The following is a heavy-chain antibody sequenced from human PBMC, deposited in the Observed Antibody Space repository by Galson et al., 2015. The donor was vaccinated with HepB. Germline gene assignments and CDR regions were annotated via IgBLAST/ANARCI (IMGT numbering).Heavy chain of an antibody. CDR3: ARDQYYYDSSGYERIWYFDL. Sequence: SVKVSCKASGYTFTSYGISWVRQAPGQGLEWMGWISAYNGNTNYAQKLQGRVTMTTDTSTSTAYMELRSLRSDDTAVYYCARDQYYYDSSGYERIWYFDLWGRGTLATVSS. J-gene: IGHJ2*01. V-gene: IGHV1-18*01. D-gene: IGHD3-22*01. CDR2: ISAYNGNT. CDR1: GYTFTSYG.